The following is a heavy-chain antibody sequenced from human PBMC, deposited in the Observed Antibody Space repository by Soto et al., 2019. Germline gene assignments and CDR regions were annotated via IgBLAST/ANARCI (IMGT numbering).Heavy chain of an antibody. CDR3: XTEGFYGGNSGYYGMDV. D-gene: IGHD4-17*01. Sequence: GGSLRLSCAASGFTFSSYGMHWVRQAPGKGLEWVAVISYDGSNKYYADSVKGRFTISRDNSKNTLYLQMNSLRAEDTAVYYCXTEGFYGGNSGYYGMDVWGQGTTVTVSS. CDR2: ISYDGSNK. J-gene: IGHJ6*02. V-gene: IGHV3-30*03. CDR1: GFTFSSYG.